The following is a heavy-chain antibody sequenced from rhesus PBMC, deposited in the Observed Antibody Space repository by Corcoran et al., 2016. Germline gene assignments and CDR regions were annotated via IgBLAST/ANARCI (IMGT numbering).Heavy chain of an antibody. J-gene: IGHJ6*01. D-gene: IGHD3-3*01. V-gene: IGHV4-80*01. CDR3: ARPNLDWLFGYGLDS. Sequence: QVQLQESGPGLVKPSETLSLTCTVSGASISRNWWSWIRQPPGKGLEWIGEINGNSGSTNYNPSLKSRVTISKDASKNQFSLKLSSVTAADTAVYYCARPNLDWLFGYGLDSWGQGVVVTVSS. CDR2: INGNSGST. CDR1: GASISRNW.